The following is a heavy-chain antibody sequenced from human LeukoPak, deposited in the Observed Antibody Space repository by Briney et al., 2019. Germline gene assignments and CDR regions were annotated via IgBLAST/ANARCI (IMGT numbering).Heavy chain of an antibody. J-gene: IGHJ6*03. V-gene: IGHV1-2*02. CDR1: GYTFTGYY. CDR2: INPNSGGT. D-gene: IGHD3-10*01. Sequence: ASVKVSCKASGYTFTGYYMHWVRQAPGQGLEWMEWINPNSGGTNYAQKFQGRVTMTRDTSISTAYMELSRLRSDDTAVYYCARDPGGFGELYRYYYYMDVWGKGTTVTVSS. CDR3: ARDPGGFGELYRYYYYMDV.